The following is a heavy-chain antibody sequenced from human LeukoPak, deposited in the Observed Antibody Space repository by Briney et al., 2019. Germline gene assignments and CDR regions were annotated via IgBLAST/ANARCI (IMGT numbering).Heavy chain of an antibody. V-gene: IGHV1-2*02. CDR1: GYTFTGYY. Sequence: ASVKVSCKASGYTFTGYYMHWVRQAPGQGLEWMGWINPNSGGTNYAQKFQGRVTMTRDTSISTAYMELSGLRSDDTAIYYCARDQHYYDSSGYYSWGQGTLVTVSS. D-gene: IGHD3-22*01. CDR2: INPNSGGT. CDR3: ARDQHYYDSSGYYS. J-gene: IGHJ4*02.